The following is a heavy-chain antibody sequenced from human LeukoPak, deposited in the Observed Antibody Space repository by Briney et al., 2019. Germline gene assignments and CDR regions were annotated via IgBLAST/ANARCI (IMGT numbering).Heavy chain of an antibody. Sequence: PSETLSLTCTVSGGSFSTYCLTWVRQPPGKGLEWVGNIYYSGSTNYNPSLKSRVTISIDTSKNQFSLKVSSVTAADTAVYYCARAHSSGWPHMFDPWGQGTLVTVPS. V-gene: IGHV4-59*01. CDR2: IYYSGST. D-gene: IGHD6-19*01. CDR3: ARAHSSGWPHMFDP. CDR1: GGSFSTYC. J-gene: IGHJ5*02.